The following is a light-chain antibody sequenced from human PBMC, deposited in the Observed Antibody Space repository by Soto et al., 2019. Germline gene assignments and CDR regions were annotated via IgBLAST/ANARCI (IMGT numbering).Light chain of an antibody. J-gene: IGKJ1*01. CDR2: GAS. CDR1: QSVGSTY. Sequence: ELVLTQSPDTLSLSPGERATLSCRASQSVGSTYLAWYQQRPGQAPRVLIYGASTRATGIPDRFSGSGSGADFSLTISRLEPEDFAVYYCQQYSGSWTFGQGTKVE. CDR3: QQYSGSWT. V-gene: IGKV3-20*01.